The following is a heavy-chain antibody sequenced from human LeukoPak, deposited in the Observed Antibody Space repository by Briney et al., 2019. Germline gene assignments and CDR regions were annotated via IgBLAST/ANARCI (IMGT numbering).Heavy chain of an antibody. V-gene: IGHV1-69*13. CDR2: IIPIFGTA. Sequence: SVKVSCKASGYTFTSYAISWVRQAPGQGLEWMGGIIPIFGTANYAQKFQGRVTITADESTSTAYMELSSLRSEDTAVYYCARATYYYDSEYYFDYWGQGTLVTVSS. CDR1: GYTFTSYA. CDR3: ARATYYYDSEYYFDY. J-gene: IGHJ4*02. D-gene: IGHD3-22*01.